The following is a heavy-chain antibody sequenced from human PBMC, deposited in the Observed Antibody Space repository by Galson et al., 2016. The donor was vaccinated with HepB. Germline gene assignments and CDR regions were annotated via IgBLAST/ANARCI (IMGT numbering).Heavy chain of an antibody. CDR2: IHVTGSI. CDR1: GASISDHS. CDR3: SRNSGTWGLGFAFDS. Sequence: SETLSLTCIVSGASISDHSWSWIRQPVGKGLEWMGRIHVTGSIDYNPSLRSRLTLSQDTSKNQFSLKLNSVTAADTAVYYCSRNSGTWGLGFAFDSWGLGTRVAVSS. J-gene: IGHJ4*02. D-gene: IGHD6-13*01. V-gene: IGHV4-4*07.